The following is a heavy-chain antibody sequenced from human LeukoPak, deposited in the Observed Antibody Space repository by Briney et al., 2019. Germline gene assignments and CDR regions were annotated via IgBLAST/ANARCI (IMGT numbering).Heavy chain of an antibody. V-gene: IGHV3-23*01. Sequence: GGSLRLSCAASGFTFSGYAMTWVRQAPGKGLEWVATISGPGSTTYYADSVKGRFTISRDNSQNTLYLQMNSLRAEDTAVYYCAKGLAAGTLSWGQGTLVTVSS. CDR3: AKGLAAGTLS. CDR1: GFTFSGYA. CDR2: ISGPGSTT. D-gene: IGHD6-13*01. J-gene: IGHJ5*02.